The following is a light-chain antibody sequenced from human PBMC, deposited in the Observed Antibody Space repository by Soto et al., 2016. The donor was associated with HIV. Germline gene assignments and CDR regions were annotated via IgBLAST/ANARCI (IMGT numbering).Light chain of an antibody. J-gene: IGKJ4*01. CDR2: GAS. CDR3: QQYSSFPLS. CDR1: QDIGND. Sequence: DIQMTQSPSSLSASVGDIVTITCRASQDIGNDLGWYQQKPGQAPKRLIYGASSLESGVPSRFSGSRSATEFTLTISSLQPEDSATYFCQQYSSFPLSFGGGTKVEIK. V-gene: IGKV1-17*01.